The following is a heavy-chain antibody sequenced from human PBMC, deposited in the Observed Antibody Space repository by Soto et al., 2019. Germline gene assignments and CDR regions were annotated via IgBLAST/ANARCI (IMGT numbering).Heavy chain of an antibody. V-gene: IGHV3-74*01. CDR3: ARDRSYAMEV. Sequence: GGSLRLSCEASGFSIRDYWMHWVRQAPGEGLVWVSCINGDASSTTYADSVKGRFTISRDDAKNTVYLQMASLRAEDTAVYFCARDRSYAMEVWGQGTRVTVSS. CDR2: INGDASST. J-gene: IGHJ6*02. CDR1: GFSIRDYW.